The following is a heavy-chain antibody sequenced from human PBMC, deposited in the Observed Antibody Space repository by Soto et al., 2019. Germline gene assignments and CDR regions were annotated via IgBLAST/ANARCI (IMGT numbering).Heavy chain of an antibody. Sequence: QLQLQESGPGLVKPSETLSLTCTVSGGSISSSSYYWGWIRQPPGKGLEWIGSIYYSGSTYYNPSLKSRVTISVDTSKNQFSLKLSSVTAADTAVYYCARRGVDQTWFDYWGQGTLVTVSS. CDR3: ARRGVDQTWFDY. CDR2: IYYSGST. J-gene: IGHJ4*02. CDR1: GGSISSSSYY. V-gene: IGHV4-39*01. D-gene: IGHD5-12*01.